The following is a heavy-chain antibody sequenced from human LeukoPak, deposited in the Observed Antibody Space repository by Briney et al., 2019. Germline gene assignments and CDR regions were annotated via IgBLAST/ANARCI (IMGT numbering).Heavy chain of an antibody. V-gene: IGHV1-18*01. CDR1: GYTFTRYV. CDR2: ISAYNGNT. Sequence: ASVKVSCKASGYTFTRYVISWVRQAPGQGREWMGWISAYNGNTNYAQKLQGRVTITTDTSTSTAYMELRSLRSDDTAVYYCARRVDFWSGSYYYGMDVWGQGNTVTVSS. CDR3: ARRVDFWSGSYYYGMDV. J-gene: IGHJ6*02. D-gene: IGHD3-3*01.